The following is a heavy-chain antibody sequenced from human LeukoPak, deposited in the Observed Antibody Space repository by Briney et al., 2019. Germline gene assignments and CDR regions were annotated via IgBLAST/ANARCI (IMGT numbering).Heavy chain of an antibody. CDR1: GFTFSTYA. CDR3: AKDLGMQVWFPL. J-gene: IGHJ4*02. Sequence: PGGSLRLSCAASGFTFSTYAMSWVRQAPGKGLEWVSSFSGSGGSTYYADSVKGRFTISRDNSKNTLYLQNSLRAEDTALYYCAKDLGMQVWFPLWGQGTLVTVFS. D-gene: IGHD5-18*01. V-gene: IGHV3-23*01. CDR2: FSGSGGST.